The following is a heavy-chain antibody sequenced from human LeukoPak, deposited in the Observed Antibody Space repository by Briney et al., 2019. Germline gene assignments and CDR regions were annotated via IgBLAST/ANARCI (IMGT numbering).Heavy chain of an antibody. V-gene: IGHV4-38-2*02. D-gene: IGHD3-10*01. CDR2: IYHSGST. J-gene: IGHJ6*03. CDR1: GYSISSGYY. CDR3: ARVFDSGSQAYFYYMDV. Sequence: SETLSLTCTVSGYSISSGYYWGWIRQPPGKGLEWIGSIYHSGSTYYNPSLKSRVTISVDTSKNQFSLKVSSVTAADTAVYYCARVFDSGSQAYFYYMDVWGKGTTVTISS.